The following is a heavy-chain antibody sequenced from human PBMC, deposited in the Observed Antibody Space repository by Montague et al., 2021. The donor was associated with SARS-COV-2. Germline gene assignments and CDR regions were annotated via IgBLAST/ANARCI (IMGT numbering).Heavy chain of an antibody. Sequence: SLRLSCAASGFTFSSYAMHWVRQAPGKGLEWVAVISYDGSNKYYADSVKGRFTISRDNSKNTLYLQMNSLRAEDTAVYYCARVGGIGYYDSSGYYSGGYYYYGMDVGGQGTRVTVSS. J-gene: IGHJ6*02. D-gene: IGHD3-22*01. CDR2: ISYDGSNK. CDR3: ARVGGIGYYDSSGYYSGGYYYYGMDV. CDR1: GFTFSSYA. V-gene: IGHV3-30-3*01.